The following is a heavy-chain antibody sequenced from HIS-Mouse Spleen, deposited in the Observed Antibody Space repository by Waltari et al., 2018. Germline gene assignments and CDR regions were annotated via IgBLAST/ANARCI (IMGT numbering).Heavy chain of an antibody. V-gene: IGHV4-39*07. CDR1: GGSISSSSYY. CDR3: ARETIWSGYNWFDP. CDR2: LYYSGST. Sequence: QLQLQESGPGLVKPSETLSLTCTVSGGSISSSSYYWGWIRQPPGKGLEWIGSLYYSGSTYYTPSLKSRVTISVDTSKNQFSLKLSSVTAADTAVYYCARETIWSGYNWFDPWGQGTLVTVSS. D-gene: IGHD3-3*01. J-gene: IGHJ5*02.